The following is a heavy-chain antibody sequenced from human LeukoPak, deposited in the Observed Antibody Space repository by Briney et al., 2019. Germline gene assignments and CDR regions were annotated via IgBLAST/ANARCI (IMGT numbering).Heavy chain of an antibody. V-gene: IGHV3-23*01. CDR2: IRSGSGST. Sequence: GGSLRLSCAASGFTFTNYAMSWVRQAPGKGLEWVSNIRSGSGSTNYADSVKGRFTISRDNSKNTLYVQMNSLRAEDTAVYYCAKDSYYCSTNSCPVYYFDFWGQGALVTVSS. CDR1: GFTFTNYA. J-gene: IGHJ4*02. D-gene: IGHD2-2*01. CDR3: AKDSYYCSTNSCPVYYFDF.